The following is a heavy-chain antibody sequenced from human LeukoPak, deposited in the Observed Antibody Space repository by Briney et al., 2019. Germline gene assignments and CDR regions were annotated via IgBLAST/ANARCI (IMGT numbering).Heavy chain of an antibody. D-gene: IGHD6-19*01. CDR3: AREAGYSSGWYQV. Sequence: SETLSLTCAVSGGSISSGGYSWSWIRQPPGKGLEWIGYIYHSGSTYYNPSLKSRVTISVDRSKNQFSLKLSSVTAADTAVYYCAREAGYSSGWYQVWGQGTLVTVSS. CDR1: GGSISSGGYS. J-gene: IGHJ1*01. V-gene: IGHV4-30-2*01. CDR2: IYHSGST.